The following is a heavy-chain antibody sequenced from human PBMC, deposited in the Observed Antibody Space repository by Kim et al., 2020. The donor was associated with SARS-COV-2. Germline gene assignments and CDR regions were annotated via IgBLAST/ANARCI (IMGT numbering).Heavy chain of an antibody. Sequence: YADSVKGRFTISRDNSKNTLYLQMNSLRAEDTAVYYCARSSGYYYNPSDYWGQGTLVTVSS. J-gene: IGHJ4*02. D-gene: IGHD3-22*01. CDR3: ARSSGYYYNPSDY. V-gene: IGHV3-30*01.